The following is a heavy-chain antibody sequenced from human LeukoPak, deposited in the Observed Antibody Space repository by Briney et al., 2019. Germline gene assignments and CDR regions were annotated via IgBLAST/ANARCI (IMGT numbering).Heavy chain of an antibody. J-gene: IGHJ4*02. CDR1: GFTFSSYA. D-gene: IGHD2-15*01. CDR3: AKVRGRNIVVVVAALTFDY. CDR2: ISGSGGST. V-gene: IGHV3-23*01. Sequence: PGGSLRLSCAASGFTFSSYAMSWARQAPGKGLEWVSAISGSGGSTYYADSVKGRFTISRDNSKNTLYLQMNSLRAEDTAVYYCAKVRGRNIVVVVAALTFDYWGQGTLVTVSS.